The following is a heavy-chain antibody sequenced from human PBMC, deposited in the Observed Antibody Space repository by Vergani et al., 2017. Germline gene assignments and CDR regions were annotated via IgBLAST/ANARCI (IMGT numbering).Heavy chain of an antibody. CDR1: GFTFDDYA. V-gene: IGHV3-9*01. J-gene: IGHJ6*02. CDR2: ISWNSGSI. CDR3: AKDIRGGDSSGWHYYYGMDV. Sequence: EVQLVESGGGLVQPGRSLRLSCAASGFTFDDYAMHWVRHAPGTGLEWVSGISWNSGSIGYADSVKGRFTISRDNAKTSLYLQMNSLRAEDTALYYVAKDIRGGDSSGWHYYYGMDVWGQGTTVTVSS. D-gene: IGHD3-10*01.